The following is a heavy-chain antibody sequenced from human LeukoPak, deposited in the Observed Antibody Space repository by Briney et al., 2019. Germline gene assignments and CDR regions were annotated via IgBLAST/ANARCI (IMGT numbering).Heavy chain of an antibody. CDR3: ARGTYYYDSSGYYDLWFDF. CDR2: IYYSGST. Sequence: SETLSLTCTVSGASISSYYWSWIRQPPGKGLEWIGYIYYSGSTNYNPSLKSRVTISVDTSKNQFSLKLSSVTAADTAVYYCARGTYYYDSSGYYDLWFDFWGQGTLVTVSS. V-gene: IGHV4-59*01. D-gene: IGHD3-22*01. CDR1: GASISSYY. J-gene: IGHJ4*02.